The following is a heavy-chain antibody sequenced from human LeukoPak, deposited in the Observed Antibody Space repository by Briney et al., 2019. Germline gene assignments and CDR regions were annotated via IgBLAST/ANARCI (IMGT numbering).Heavy chain of an antibody. CDR2: ISYDGSNK. J-gene: IGHJ4*02. Sequence: GGSLRLSCAASGFTFSSYGMHWVRQAPGKGLEWVAVISYDGSNKYYADSVKGRFTISRDNSKNTLYLQMNSLRAEDTAVYYCAKEEKRQSSSLDYWGQGTLVTVSS. V-gene: IGHV3-30*18. CDR3: AKEEKRQSSSLDY. CDR1: GFTFSSYG. D-gene: IGHD3-10*01.